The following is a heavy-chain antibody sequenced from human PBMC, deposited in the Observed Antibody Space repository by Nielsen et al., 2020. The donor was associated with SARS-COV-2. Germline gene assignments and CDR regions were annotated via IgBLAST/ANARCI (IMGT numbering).Heavy chain of an antibody. V-gene: IGHV3-21*01. CDR1: GFTFSSFS. CDR2: ISSSSHK. Sequence: GEFLKISCAASGFTFSSFSVNWVRQAPGKGLEWVSSISSSSHKNYADSVKGRFTISRDNAKNSLYLQMNSLRAEDTAVYYCTRGWNVHFDYWGQGTLVTVSS. J-gene: IGHJ4*02. CDR3: TRGWNVHFDY. D-gene: IGHD1-1*01.